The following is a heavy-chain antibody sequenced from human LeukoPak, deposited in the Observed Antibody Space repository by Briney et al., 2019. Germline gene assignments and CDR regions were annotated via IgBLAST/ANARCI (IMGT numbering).Heavy chain of an antibody. CDR3: ARDLDIVVVPAAIIHYYYGMDV. D-gene: IGHD2-2*03. CDR2: ISGSGGST. J-gene: IGHJ6*02. V-gene: IGHV3-23*01. Sequence: GGSLRLSCAASGFTFSSYAMSWVRQAPGKGLEWVSAISGSGGSTYYADSVKGRFTISRDNSKNTLYLQMNSLRAEDTAVYYCARDLDIVVVPAAIIHYYYGMDVWGQGTTVTVSS. CDR1: GFTFSSYA.